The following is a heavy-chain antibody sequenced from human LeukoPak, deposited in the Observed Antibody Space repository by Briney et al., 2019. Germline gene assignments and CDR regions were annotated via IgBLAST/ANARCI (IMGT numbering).Heavy chain of an antibody. CDR1: GGSISSSSYY. V-gene: IGHV4-39*01. D-gene: IGHD4-23*01. CDR2: IYYSGST. Sequence: SETLSLTCTVSGGSISSSSYYWGWIRQPPGKGREWIGSIYYSGSTYYNSSLKSRVTISVDTSKNQFSLKLSSVTAADTAVYYCASPRTVGVQFDYWGQGTLVTVSS. J-gene: IGHJ4*02. CDR3: ASPRTVGVQFDY.